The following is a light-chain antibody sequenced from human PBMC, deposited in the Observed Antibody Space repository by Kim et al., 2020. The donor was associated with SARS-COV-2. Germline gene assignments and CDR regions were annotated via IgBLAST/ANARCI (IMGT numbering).Light chain of an antibody. CDR1: SLRTYY. CDR2: AKN. CDR3: NSRDRSGNHLV. J-gene: IGLJ2*01. V-gene: IGLV3-19*01. Sequence: SSELTQDPAVSVALVQTVRITCQGDSLRTYYASWYQQKPGQAPVLVMYAKNNRPSGIPDRFSGSSSGNTASLTITGAQAEDEGDFYCNSRDRSGNHLVFG.